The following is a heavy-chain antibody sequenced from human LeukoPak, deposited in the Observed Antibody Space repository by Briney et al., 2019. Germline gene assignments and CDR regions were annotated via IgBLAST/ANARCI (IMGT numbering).Heavy chain of an antibody. CDR3: ARVGIAVAGKVSGYFDY. D-gene: IGHD6-19*01. CDR2: IYYSGST. CDR1: GGSISSYY. J-gene: IGHJ4*02. Sequence: SETLPLTCTVSGGSISSYYWSWIRQPPGKGLEWIGYIYYSGSTNYNPSLKSRVTISVDTSKNQFSLKLSSVTAADTAVYYCARVGIAVAGKVSGYFDYWGQGTLVTVSS. V-gene: IGHV4-59*01.